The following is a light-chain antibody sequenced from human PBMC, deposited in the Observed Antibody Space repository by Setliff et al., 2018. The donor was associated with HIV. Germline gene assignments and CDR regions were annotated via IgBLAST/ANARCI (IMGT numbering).Light chain of an antibody. CDR1: SSDVGGFNY. CDR3: SSYAGSKNV. V-gene: IGLV2-8*01. Sequence: QSALTQPPSASGSPGQSVTISCTGTSSDVGGFNYVSWYQQHPGKAPKLMIYEVNKRPSGVPDRFSGSKSGNTASLTVSVLQAEDEAEYYCSSYAGSKNVFGTGTKVTVL. J-gene: IGLJ1*01. CDR2: EVN.